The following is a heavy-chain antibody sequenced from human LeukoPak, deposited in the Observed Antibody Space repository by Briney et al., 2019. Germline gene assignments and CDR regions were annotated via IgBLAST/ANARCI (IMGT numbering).Heavy chain of an antibody. D-gene: IGHD4-17*01. CDR2: IKSKTDGGTT. J-gene: IGHJ6*03. V-gene: IGHV3-15*01. CDR3: TTYGDYSYMDV. CDR1: GFTFSSYR. Sequence: PGGSLRLSCAASGFTFSSYRMNWVRQAPGKGLEWVGRIKSKTDGGTTDYAAPVKGRFTISRDDSKNTLYLQMNSLKTEDTAMYYCTTYGDYSYMDVWGRGTTVTVSS.